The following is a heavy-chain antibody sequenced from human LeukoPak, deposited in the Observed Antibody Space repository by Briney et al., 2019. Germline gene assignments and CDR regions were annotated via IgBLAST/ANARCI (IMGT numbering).Heavy chain of an antibody. J-gene: IGHJ3*02. Sequence: PGESLRLSCAASGFTFSSYSMNWVRQAPGKGLEWVSSISSSSSYIYYADSVKGRFTISRDNAKNSLYLQMNSLRAEDTAVYYCALGYCSGGSCYHHAFDIWGQGTMVTVSS. CDR1: GFTFSSYS. CDR3: ALGYCSGGSCYHHAFDI. CDR2: ISSSSSYI. V-gene: IGHV3-21*01. D-gene: IGHD2-15*01.